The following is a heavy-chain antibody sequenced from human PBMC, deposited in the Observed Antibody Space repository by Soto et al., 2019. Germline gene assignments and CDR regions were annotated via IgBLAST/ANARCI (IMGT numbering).Heavy chain of an antibody. V-gene: IGHV4-38-2*02. J-gene: IGHJ6*02. D-gene: IGHD6-13*01. CDR2: IYHTGTT. Sequence: SETLSLTCAVSGDSISRGYHWAWIRQPPTKGLEWIASIYHTGTTYYNPSLTSRVTISVDTSQNLFSLKLTSVTAADSAVYYCARDHGYSSTSHYYFYGMDVWGQGTTVTVSS. CDR1: GDSISRGYH. CDR3: ARDHGYSSTSHYYFYGMDV.